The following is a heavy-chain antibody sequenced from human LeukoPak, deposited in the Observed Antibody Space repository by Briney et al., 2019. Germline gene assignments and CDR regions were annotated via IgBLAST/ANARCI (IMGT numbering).Heavy chain of an antibody. D-gene: IGHD4-11*01. J-gene: IGHJ4*02. V-gene: IGHV3-30*19. CDR1: GFTFHNFG. CDR2: IQYDGNNK. CDR3: ARDYYNNYDVGF. Sequence: GGSLRLSCAASGFTFHNFGMHWVRQTPGQGLEWLTFIQYDGNNKNYADSVKGRFTISRDNSKNTLYLQLNSLRTEDTAVYYCARDYYNNYDVGFWGQGTLVTVSS.